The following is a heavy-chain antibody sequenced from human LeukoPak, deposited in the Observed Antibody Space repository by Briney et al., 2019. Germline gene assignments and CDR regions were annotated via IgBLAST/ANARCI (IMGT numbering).Heavy chain of an antibody. Sequence: SETLSLTCTVSGGSISSSSYYWGWIRQPPGKGLEWIGEINHSGSTNYNPSLKSRVTISVDTSKNQFSLKLSSVTAADTAVYYCVCIAVAGTLQHWGQGTLVTVSS. CDR2: INHSGST. D-gene: IGHD6-19*01. J-gene: IGHJ1*01. CDR3: VCIAVAGTLQH. CDR1: GGSISSSSYY. V-gene: IGHV4-39*07.